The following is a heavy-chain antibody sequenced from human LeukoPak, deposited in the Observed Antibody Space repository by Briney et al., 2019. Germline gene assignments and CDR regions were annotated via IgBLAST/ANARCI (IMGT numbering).Heavy chain of an antibody. CDR3: ARLSSGSYVY. CDR2: IYYSVTT. CDR1: GGSISSGGYY. V-gene: IGHV4-31*03. D-gene: IGHD3-10*02. J-gene: IGHJ4*02. Sequence: PSETLSLTCTVSGGSISSGGYYWSWIRQHPGKGREWIGYIYYSVTTYYNPSVKSRVTISVATSKNQFSLKLSSVTAADTAVYYCARLSSGSYVYWGRGTLVTVSS.